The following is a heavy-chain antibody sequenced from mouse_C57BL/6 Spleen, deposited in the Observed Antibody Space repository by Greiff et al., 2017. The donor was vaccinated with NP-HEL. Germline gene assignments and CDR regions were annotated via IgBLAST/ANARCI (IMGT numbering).Heavy chain of an antibody. D-gene: IGHD1-1*01. CDR3: ARSFYYGTGDY. CDR1: GFNIKDSY. J-gene: IGHJ2*01. V-gene: IGHV14-2*01. Sequence: VQLQPSGAELVKPGASVTLSCPASGFNIKDSYMHWVKQRTEQGLEWIGRIDPEDGETKYAPKFQGKATITADTSSNTAYLQLSSLTSEDTAVYYCARSFYYGTGDYWGQGTTLTVSS. CDR2: IDPEDGET.